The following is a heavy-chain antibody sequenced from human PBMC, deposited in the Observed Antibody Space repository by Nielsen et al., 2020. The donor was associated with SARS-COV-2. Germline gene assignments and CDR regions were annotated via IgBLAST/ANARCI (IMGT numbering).Heavy chain of an antibody. CDR2: IIPIFGTA. D-gene: IGHD3-10*01. Sequence: SVKVSCKASGGTFSSYAISWVRQAPGQGLEWMGGIIPIFGTANYAQKFQGRVTITADESTSTAYMELSSLRSEDTAVYYCARSTMVRGVIITHADYWGQGTLVTVSS. CDR3: ARSTMVRGVIITHADY. V-gene: IGHV1-69*13. J-gene: IGHJ4*02. CDR1: GGTFSSYA.